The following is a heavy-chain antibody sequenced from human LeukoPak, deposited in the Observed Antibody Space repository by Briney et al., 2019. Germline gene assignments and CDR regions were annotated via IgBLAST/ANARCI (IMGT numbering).Heavy chain of an antibody. Sequence: ASVKVSCKTSGYTFTDYYMHWVRQAPGQGLEWMGWINPNSGGTNYAQKFQGRVTMTRDTSISTAYMELSRLRSDDTAVYYCARGYYDSSGYYQNWFDPWGQGTLVTVSS. D-gene: IGHD3-22*01. CDR3: ARGYYDSSGYYQNWFDP. CDR1: GYTFTDYY. CDR2: INPNSGGT. J-gene: IGHJ5*02. V-gene: IGHV1-2*02.